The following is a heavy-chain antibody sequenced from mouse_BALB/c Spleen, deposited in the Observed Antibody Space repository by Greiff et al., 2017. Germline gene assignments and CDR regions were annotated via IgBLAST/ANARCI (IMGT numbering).Heavy chain of an antibody. V-gene: IGHV5-4*02. Sequence: EVNVVESGGGLVKPGGSLKLSCAASGFTFSDYYMYWVRQTPEKRLEWVATISDGGSYTYYPDSVKGRFTISRDNAKNNLYLQMSSLKSEDTAMYYCARASYDYVYAMDYWGQGTSVTVSS. CDR2: ISDGGSYT. J-gene: IGHJ4*01. CDR3: ARASYDYVYAMDY. D-gene: IGHD2-4*01. CDR1: GFTFSDYY.